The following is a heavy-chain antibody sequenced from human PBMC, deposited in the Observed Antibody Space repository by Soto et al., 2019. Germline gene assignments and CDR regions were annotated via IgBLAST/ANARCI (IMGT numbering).Heavy chain of an antibody. CDR3: TRRYCSGGGCYSDFDY. CDR1: GFTFGDYA. CDR2: IRSKAEGETT. D-gene: IGHD2-15*01. V-gene: IGHV3-49*03. Sequence: GGSLRLSCTASGFTFGDYAMSWFRQAPGKGLEWVGCIRSKAEGETTEYAASVKGRFTISRDDSKNMAYLQMNSLKTEDTAVYYCTRRYCSGGGCYSDFDYWGQGALVTVSS. J-gene: IGHJ4*02.